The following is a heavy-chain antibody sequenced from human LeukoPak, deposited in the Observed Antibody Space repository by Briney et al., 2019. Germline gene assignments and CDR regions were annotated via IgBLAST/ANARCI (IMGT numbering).Heavy chain of an antibody. J-gene: IGHJ4*02. V-gene: IGHV4-61*02. CDR2: IYTSGST. Sequence: SETLSLTXTVSGGSISSGSYYWSCIRQPAGKGLEWIGRIYTSGSTNYNPSLKSRVTISVDTSKNQFSLKLSSVTAADTAVYYCARDTQDYDFWSGYYAFDYWGQGTLVTVSS. D-gene: IGHD3-3*01. CDR1: GGSISSGSYY. CDR3: ARDTQDYDFWSGYYAFDY.